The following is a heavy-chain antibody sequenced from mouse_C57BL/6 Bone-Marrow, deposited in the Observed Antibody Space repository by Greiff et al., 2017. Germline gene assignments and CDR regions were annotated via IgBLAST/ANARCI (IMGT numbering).Heavy chain of an antibody. CDR3: AGGYGYDFAY. Sequence: VKLVESGPGLVKPSQSLFLTCSITGFPITSGYYWIWIRQSPGKPLEWMGYITHSGETFYNPSLQSPISITRETSKNQFFLQLNSVTTEDTAMYYCAGGYGYDFAYWGQGTLVTVSA. CDR1: GFPITSGYY. V-gene: IGHV12-3*01. CDR2: ITHSGET. D-gene: IGHD2-2*01. J-gene: IGHJ3*01.